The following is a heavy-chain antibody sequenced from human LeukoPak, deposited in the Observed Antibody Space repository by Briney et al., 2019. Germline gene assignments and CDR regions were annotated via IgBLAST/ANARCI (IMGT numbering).Heavy chain of an antibody. Sequence: LAGRSLRLSCAASGFTFDDYAMHWVRHAPGKGLEWVSGISWNSGSIGYADSVKGRFTISRDNAKNSLYLQMNSLRAEDTALYYCAKEMDSGSYSYYYYYGMDVWGQGTTVTVSS. CDR2: ISWNSGSI. CDR3: AKEMDSGSYSYYYYYGMDV. J-gene: IGHJ6*02. D-gene: IGHD1-26*01. V-gene: IGHV3-9*01. CDR1: GFTFDDYA.